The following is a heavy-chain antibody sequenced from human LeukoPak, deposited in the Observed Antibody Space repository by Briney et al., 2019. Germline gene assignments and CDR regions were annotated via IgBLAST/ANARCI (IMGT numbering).Heavy chain of an antibody. Sequence: GESLKISCKGSGYSFTSYWIGWVRQMPGKGLEWMGIIYPGDSDTRYSPSFQGQVTISADKSISTAYLQWSSLKASDTAMYYCARPYCSSTSCYTLGHFDYWGQGTLVTVSS. V-gene: IGHV5-51*01. CDR2: IYPGDSDT. CDR1: GYSFTSYW. D-gene: IGHD2-2*02. J-gene: IGHJ4*02. CDR3: ARPYCSSTSCYTLGHFDY.